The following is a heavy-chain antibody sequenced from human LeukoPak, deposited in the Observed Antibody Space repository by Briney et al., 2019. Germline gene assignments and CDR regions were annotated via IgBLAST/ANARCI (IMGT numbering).Heavy chain of an antibody. D-gene: IGHD3-3*01. CDR2: IYYSGST. V-gene: IGHV4-59*01. Sequence: SETLSLTCTVSGGSISSYYWSWIRQPPGKGLEWIGYIYYSGSTNYNPSLKSRVTISADTSKNQFSLKLSSVTAADTAVYYCARDGGLDFWSGYAHDAFDIWGQGTMVTVSS. CDR3: ARDGGLDFWSGYAHDAFDI. CDR1: GGSISSYY. J-gene: IGHJ3*02.